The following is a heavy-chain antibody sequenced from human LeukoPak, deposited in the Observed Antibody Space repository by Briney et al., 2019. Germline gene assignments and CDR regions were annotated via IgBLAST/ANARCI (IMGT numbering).Heavy chain of an antibody. Sequence: GRSLRLSCAASGFTFSSYGMHWVRQAPGKGLEWVSVIYSGGSTYYADSVKGRFTISRDNSRNTLYLQMYSLRAEDTALYYCASGYCSGGSCYSVYFQYWGQGTLVTVSS. D-gene: IGHD2-15*01. CDR3: ASGYCSGGSCYSVYFQY. J-gene: IGHJ1*01. CDR2: IYSGGST. V-gene: IGHV3-53*01. CDR1: GFTFSSYG.